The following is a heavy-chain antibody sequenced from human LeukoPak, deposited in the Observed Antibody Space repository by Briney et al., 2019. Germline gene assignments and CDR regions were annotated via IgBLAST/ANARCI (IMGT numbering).Heavy chain of an antibody. J-gene: IGHJ5*02. CDR1: GGSINNYY. V-gene: IGHV4-59*01. CDR3: ARGGTTVTPGLLWFDP. D-gene: IGHD4-17*01. CDR2: IYYRGST. Sequence: PSETLSLTCTVSGGSINNYYWSWIRQPPGKGLEWIGYIYYRGSTKYNPSLKSRVTISVDTSKNQFSLKLSSVTAADTAVYYCARGGTTVTPGLLWFDPWGQGTLVTVSS.